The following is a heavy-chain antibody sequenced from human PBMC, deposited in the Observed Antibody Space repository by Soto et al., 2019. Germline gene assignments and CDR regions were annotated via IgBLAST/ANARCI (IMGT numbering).Heavy chain of an antibody. CDR3: AREWTYYYDSSGYYFMYYFDY. D-gene: IGHD3-22*01. J-gene: IGHJ4*02. V-gene: IGHV1-69*13. CDR2: IIPIFGTA. CDR1: GGTFSSYA. Sequence: ASVKVSCKASGGTFSSYAISWVRQAPGQGLEWMGGIIPIFGTANYAQKFQGRVTITADESTSTAYMELSSLRSEDTAVYYCAREWTYYYDSSGYYFMYYFDYWGQGTLVTVSS.